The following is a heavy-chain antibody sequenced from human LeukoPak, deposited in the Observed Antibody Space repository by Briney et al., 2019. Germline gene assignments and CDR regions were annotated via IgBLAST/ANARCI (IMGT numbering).Heavy chain of an antibody. J-gene: IGHJ4*02. V-gene: IGHV3-64D*09. Sequence: GGSLRLSCSASGFTSSSCAMHWVRQAPGRGLEHVSAISSNGNNKYYADSVRGTFTISRDNSKSTVYLQMSSLTAEDTAIYYCVKGGIYSSGYFDSWGQGTLVTVSS. D-gene: IGHD6-19*01. CDR2: ISSNGNNK. CDR3: VKGGIYSSGYFDS. CDR1: GFTSSSCA.